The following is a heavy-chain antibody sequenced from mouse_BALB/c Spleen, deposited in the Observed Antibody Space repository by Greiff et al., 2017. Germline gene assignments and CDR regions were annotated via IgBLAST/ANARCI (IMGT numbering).Heavy chain of an antibody. J-gene: IGHJ4*01. Sequence: VQLQQPGAELVKPGASVKMSCKASGYTFTSYWMHWVKQRPGQGLEWIGVIDPSDSYTSYNQKFKGKATLTVDTSSSTAYMQLSSLTSEDSAVYYCSGRAYYAMDYWGQGTSVTVSS. CDR3: SGRAYYAMDY. V-gene: IGHV1S127*01. CDR1: GYTFTSYW. CDR2: IDPSDSYT.